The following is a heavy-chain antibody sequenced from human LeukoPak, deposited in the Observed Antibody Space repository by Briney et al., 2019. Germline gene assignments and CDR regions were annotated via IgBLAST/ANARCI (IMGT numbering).Heavy chain of an antibody. CDR2: ISAYNGNT. V-gene: IGHV1-18*04. J-gene: IGHJ4*02. Sequence: ASVKVSCKASGYTFTGYYMHWVRQAPGQGLEWMGWISAYNGNTNYAQKLQGRVTMTTDTSTSTAYMELRSLRSDDTAVYYCARDRASYSSGWYLDYWGQGTLVTVSS. D-gene: IGHD6-19*01. CDR3: ARDRASYSSGWYLDY. CDR1: GYTFTGYY.